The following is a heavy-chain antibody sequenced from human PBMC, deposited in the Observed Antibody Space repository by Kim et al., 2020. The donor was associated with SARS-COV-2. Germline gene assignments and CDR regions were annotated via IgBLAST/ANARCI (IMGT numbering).Heavy chain of an antibody. CDR2: ISYDGSNK. CDR1: GFTFSSYA. CDR3: AREILVPAVGFDP. D-gene: IGHD2-2*01. J-gene: IGHJ5*02. V-gene: IGHV3-30-3*01. Sequence: GGSLRLSCAASGFTFSSYAMHWVRQAPGKGLEWVAVISYDGSNKYYADSVKGRFTISRDNSKNTLYLQMNSLRAEDTAVYYCAREILVPAVGFDPWGQGTLDTVSS.